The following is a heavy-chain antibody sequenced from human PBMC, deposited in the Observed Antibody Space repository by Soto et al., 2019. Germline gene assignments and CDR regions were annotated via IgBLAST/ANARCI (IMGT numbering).Heavy chain of an antibody. Sequence: EVQLLESGGGLVQPGGSLRLSCAASGFTFSNYAMSWVRQAPGKGPEWVSFISSSGNGTYYADSVKGHFTISRDNSKNTLYLQMNNLRAEDTAIYYCANWGKSGSDFWGQGTLVTVSS. CDR1: GFTFSNYA. V-gene: IGHV3-23*01. D-gene: IGHD3-16*01. J-gene: IGHJ4*02. CDR3: ANWGKSGSDF. CDR2: ISSSGNGT.